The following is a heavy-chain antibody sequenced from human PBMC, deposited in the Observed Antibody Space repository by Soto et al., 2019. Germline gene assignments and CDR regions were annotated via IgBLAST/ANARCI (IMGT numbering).Heavy chain of an antibody. D-gene: IGHD6-19*01. CDR3: AACIAVAGSKADDAFDI. J-gene: IGHJ3*02. CDR2: FDPEDGET. CDR1: GYTLTELS. Sequence: ASVKVSCKVSGYTLTELSMHWVRQAPGKGREWMGGFDPEDGETIYAQKFQGRVTMTEDTSTDTAYMELSSLRSEDTAVYYCAACIAVAGSKADDAFDIWGQGTMVTVSS. V-gene: IGHV1-24*01.